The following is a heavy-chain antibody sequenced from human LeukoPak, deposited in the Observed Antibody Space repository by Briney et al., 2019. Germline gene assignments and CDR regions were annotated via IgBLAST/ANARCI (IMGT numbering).Heavy chain of an antibody. CDR2: IYYSGST. CDR3: ARDGDYDWYFDL. CDR1: GGSISGHY. D-gene: IGHD4-17*01. V-gene: IGHV4-59*11. Sequence: SETLSLTRTVSGGSISGHYWSWIRQPPGKGPEWIGYIYYSGSTNYNPSLKSRTTISLDTSKSQFSLKLNSVTAADTAVYYCARDGDYDWYFDLWGRGTLVTVSS. J-gene: IGHJ2*01.